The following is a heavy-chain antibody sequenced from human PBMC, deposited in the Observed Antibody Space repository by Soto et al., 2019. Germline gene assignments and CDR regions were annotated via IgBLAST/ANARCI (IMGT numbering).Heavy chain of an antibody. CDR2: IIPIFGTA. J-gene: IGHJ6*02. CDR3: ARGRGMYVTRNYYYGMDV. V-gene: IGHV1-69*13. CDR1: GGTFSSYA. D-gene: IGHD3-10*01. Sequence: ASVKVSCKASGGTFSSYAISWVRQAPGQGLEWMGVIIPIFGTANYAQKFQGRVTITADETTSTAYMELISLRSEDTAVYYCARGRGMYVTRNYYYGMDVWGQGTTVTVSS.